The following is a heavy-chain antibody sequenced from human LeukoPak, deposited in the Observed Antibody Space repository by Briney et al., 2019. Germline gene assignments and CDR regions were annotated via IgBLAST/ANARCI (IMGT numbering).Heavy chain of an antibody. CDR3: ARRIGRPPYFDY. V-gene: IGHV4-38-2*02. Sequence: SETLSLTCTVSGYSISSGYYWGWIRQPPGKGLEWIGSIYHSGSTYYNPSLKSRVTISVDTSKNQFSLKLSSVTAADTAVYYCARRIGRPPYFDYWGQGTLVTVSS. CDR1: GYSISSGYY. D-gene: IGHD2-15*01. J-gene: IGHJ4*02. CDR2: IYHSGST.